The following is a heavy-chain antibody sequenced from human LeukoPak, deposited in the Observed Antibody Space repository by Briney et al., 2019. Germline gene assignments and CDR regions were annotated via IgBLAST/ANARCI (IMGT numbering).Heavy chain of an antibody. CDR2: ISYDGSNK. CDR1: GFTFSSYG. J-gene: IGHJ5*02. CDR3: AKDYYYGSGPGWFDP. V-gene: IGHV3-30*18. D-gene: IGHD3-10*01. Sequence: GRSLRLSCAASGFTFSSYGMHWVHQAPGKGLEWVAVISYDGSNKYYADSVKGRFTISRDNSKNTLYLQMNSLRAEDTAVYYCAKDYYYGSGPGWFDPWGQGTLVTVSS.